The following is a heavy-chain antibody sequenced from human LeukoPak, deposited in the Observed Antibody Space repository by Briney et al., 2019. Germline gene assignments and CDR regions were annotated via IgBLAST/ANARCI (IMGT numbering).Heavy chain of an antibody. CDR1: GFTFSSYA. V-gene: IGHV3-30-3*01. CDR3: ARDVHSTYYYGMDV. Sequence: GGSLRLSCAASGFTFSSYAMHWVRQAPGKGLEWVAVISYDGSNKYYADSVRGRFTISRDNSKNTLYLQMNSLRAEDTAVYYCARDVHSTYYYGMDVWGQGTTVTVSS. CDR2: ISYDGSNK. J-gene: IGHJ6*02. D-gene: IGHD1-1*01.